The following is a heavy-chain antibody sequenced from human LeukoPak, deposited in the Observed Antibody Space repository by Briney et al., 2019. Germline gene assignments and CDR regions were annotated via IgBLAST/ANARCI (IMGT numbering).Heavy chain of an antibody. CDR3: TRVEETATTAAIIRKYSYYYYYMDV. V-gene: IGHV3-48*01. J-gene: IGHJ6*03. CDR1: GFTFSSYS. D-gene: IGHD4-11*01. Sequence: PGGSLRLSCAASGFTFSSYSMNWVRQAPGEGLEWVSYISSLSGTIYYADSVKGRFTISRDNAKNSLYLQMDSLRAEDTAVYYCTRVEETATTAAIIRKYSYYYYYMDVWGKGNTVTVSS. CDR2: ISSLSGTI.